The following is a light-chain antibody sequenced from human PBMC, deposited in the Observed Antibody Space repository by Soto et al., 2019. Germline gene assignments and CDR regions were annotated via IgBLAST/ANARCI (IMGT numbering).Light chain of an antibody. CDR3: QQTRSYPST. CDR2: VVS. J-gene: IGKJ4*01. CDR1: QNFSSY. Sequence: DIQMTQSPSSLSASVLDRVTITFLASQNFSSYINWYQQKPGKAPKLLIYVVSNLQSGVPTRFSGSGSGTDFTLTISSLQPDDFATYYCQQTRSYPSTFGGGTKVDIK. V-gene: IGKV1-39*01.